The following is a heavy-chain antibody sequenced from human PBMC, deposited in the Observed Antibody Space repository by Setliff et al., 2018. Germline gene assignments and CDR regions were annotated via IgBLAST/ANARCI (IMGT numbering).Heavy chain of an antibody. D-gene: IGHD3-10*01. Sequence: SETLSLTCAVYGGSFSGYYWSWIRQPPGKGLEWIGEINHSGSTNYNPSLKSRVTISVDTSKNQFSLELRSLTAADTALYYCARGGGYGSGGSFHNAPFDYWGQGTLVTVSS. CDR2: INHSGST. V-gene: IGHV4-34*01. J-gene: IGHJ4*02. CDR1: GGSFSGYY. CDR3: ARGGGYGSGGSFHNAPFDY.